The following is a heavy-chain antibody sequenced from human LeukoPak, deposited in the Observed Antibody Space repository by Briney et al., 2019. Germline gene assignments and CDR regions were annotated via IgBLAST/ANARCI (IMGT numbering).Heavy chain of an antibody. Sequence: PGGSLRLSCAASGFTFSSYWMSWVRQAPGKGLEWVAVISYDGSNKYYADSVKGRFTISRDNSKNTLYLQMNSLRAVDTAVYYCARGAIVVVTAPTDYWGQGTLVTVSS. J-gene: IGHJ4*02. CDR3: ARGAIVVVTAPTDY. V-gene: IGHV3-30-3*01. D-gene: IGHD2-21*02. CDR2: ISYDGSNK. CDR1: GFTFSSYW.